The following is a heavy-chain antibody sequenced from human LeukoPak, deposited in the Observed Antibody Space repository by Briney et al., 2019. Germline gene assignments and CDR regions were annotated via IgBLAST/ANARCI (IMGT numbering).Heavy chain of an antibody. J-gene: IGHJ5*02. CDR1: GGTCSSYA. CDR2: IIPILGIA. D-gene: IGHD1-26*01. CDR3: ARDPSKPRLGNNWFDP. Sequence: GASVKVSCKASGGTCSSYAISWVRQAPGQGLEWMGRIIPILGIANYAQKFQGRVTITADKSTSTAYMELSSLRSEDTAVYYCARDPSKPRLGNNWFDPWGQGTLVTVSS. V-gene: IGHV1-69*04.